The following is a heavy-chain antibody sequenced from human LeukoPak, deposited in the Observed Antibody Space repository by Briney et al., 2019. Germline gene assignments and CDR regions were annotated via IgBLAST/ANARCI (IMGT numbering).Heavy chain of an antibody. D-gene: IGHD3-3*01. CDR3: AKDLGIFGVVIADYFDY. Sequence: PGRSLRLSCAASGFTFSSYAMSWVRQAPGKGLEWVSAISGSGGSTYYADSVKGRFTVSRDNSKNTLYLQMNSLRAEDTAVYYCAKDLGIFGVVIADYFDYWGQGTLVTVSS. CDR2: ISGSGGST. V-gene: IGHV3-23*01. J-gene: IGHJ4*02. CDR1: GFTFSSYA.